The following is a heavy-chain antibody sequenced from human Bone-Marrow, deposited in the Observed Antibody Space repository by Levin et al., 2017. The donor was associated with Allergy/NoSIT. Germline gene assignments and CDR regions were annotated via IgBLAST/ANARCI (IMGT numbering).Heavy chain of an antibody. CDR1: GGSIGRYY. V-gene: IGHV4-59*12. CDR2: ICNSDTT. J-gene: IGHJ5*02. Sequence: SQTLSLTCTVSGGSIGRYYWSWIRPPPGKGLEWIGYICNSDTTNYNPSLKSRVTISVDTSKNQFSLKLSSVTAADTATYFCARENYDYAWGSYLDRWGQGTVVTVSS. CDR3: ARENYDYAWGSYLDR. D-gene: IGHD3-16*02.